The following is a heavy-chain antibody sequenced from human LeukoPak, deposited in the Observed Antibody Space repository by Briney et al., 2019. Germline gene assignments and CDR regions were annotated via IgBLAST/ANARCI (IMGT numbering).Heavy chain of an antibody. CDR3: ASSGDYYGSGSYYNA. V-gene: IGHV4-39*07. J-gene: IGHJ5*02. D-gene: IGHD3-10*01. Sequence: SETLSLTCTVSGGSISSSSYYWGWIRQPPGKGLEWIGSIYYSGSTYYNPSLKSRVTISVDTSKNQFSLKLSSVTAADTAVYYCASSGDYYGSGSYYNAWGQGTLVTVSS. CDR2: IYYSGST. CDR1: GGSISSSSYY.